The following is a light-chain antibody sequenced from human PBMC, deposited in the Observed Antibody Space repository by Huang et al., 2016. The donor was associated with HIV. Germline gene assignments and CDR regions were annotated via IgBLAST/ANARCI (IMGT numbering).Light chain of an antibody. Sequence: DIVMTQSPDSLAVSLGERATINCQSSQTILHDSDSRNYLACYQQKPGQPPKLLIHWAPMRKSGVPDRFMGSGSGTDFTLTISSLQAEDVAVYYCQQYYSSPFTFGPGTNVDI. CDR3: QQYYSSPFT. CDR1: QTILHDSDSRNY. CDR2: WAP. J-gene: IGKJ3*01. V-gene: IGKV4-1*01.